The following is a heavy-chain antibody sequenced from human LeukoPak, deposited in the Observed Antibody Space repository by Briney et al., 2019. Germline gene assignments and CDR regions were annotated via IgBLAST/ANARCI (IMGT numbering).Heavy chain of an antibody. J-gene: IGHJ6*04. CDR1: GGSISSGGYS. CDR2: IYHSGST. Sequence: SQTLSLTCAVSGGSISSGGYSWSWIRQPPGKGLEWIGHIYHSGSTYYNPSLKSRVTISVDRSKNQFSLKLSSVTAADTAVYYCARGRAAAGYYGMDVWGKGTTVTVSS. CDR3: ARGRAAAGYYGMDV. D-gene: IGHD6-13*01. V-gene: IGHV4-30-2*01.